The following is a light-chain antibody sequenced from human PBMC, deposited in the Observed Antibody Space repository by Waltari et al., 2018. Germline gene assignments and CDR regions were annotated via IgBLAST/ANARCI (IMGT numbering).Light chain of an antibody. CDR3: QETYSTPRT. Sequence: DIQMSQSPSPLSASVGDRVTNTCRASQIISSYFNWYQQKPGKAPKLLIYAASSLQTGVPSRFSGSGSGTDFTLTISSLQPEDFATYYCQETYSTPRTFGQGTKLEI. CDR1: QIISSY. J-gene: IGKJ2*01. CDR2: AAS. V-gene: IGKV1-39*01.